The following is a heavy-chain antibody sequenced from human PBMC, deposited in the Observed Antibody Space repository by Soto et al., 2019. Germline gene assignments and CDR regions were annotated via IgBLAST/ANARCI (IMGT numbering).Heavy chain of an antibody. CDR2: IYYSVRT. V-gene: IGHV4-59*01. Sequence: QVQLQESGPRLVKPSETLSLTCTVSGDSISSYYWTWIRRPPGKGLEYIAYIYYSVRTYYNPSLKSQFTRSVATSKNQFSLKLSSVTAADTAVYYCARGHLGITTTGTWYDFAYGGQGTLVTVSS. J-gene: IGHJ4*02. D-gene: IGHD2-15*01. CDR1: GDSISSYY. CDR3: ARGHLGITTTGTWYDFAY.